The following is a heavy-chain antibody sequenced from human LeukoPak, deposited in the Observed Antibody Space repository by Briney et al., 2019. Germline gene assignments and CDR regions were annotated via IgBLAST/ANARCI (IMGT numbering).Heavy chain of an antibody. CDR2: ISGSGDST. J-gene: IGHJ4*02. Sequence: GGSLRLSCAASGFTFSSYAMSWVRQAPGEGLEWVSTISGSGDSTYYADSVRGRFTVSRDNAKNSLHLQMNSLRAEDTAVYHCARCQWLPHTFDYWGQGTLVTVSS. CDR1: GFTFSSYA. CDR3: ARCQWLPHTFDY. V-gene: IGHV3-23*01. D-gene: IGHD5-12*01.